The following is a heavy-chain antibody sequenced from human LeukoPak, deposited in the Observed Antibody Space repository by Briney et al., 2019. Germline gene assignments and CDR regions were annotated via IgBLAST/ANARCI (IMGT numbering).Heavy chain of an antibody. CDR3: AREGYDFWSGYSAVIDY. CDR1: GYTFTGYY. J-gene: IGHJ4*02. Sequence: ASVKVSCKASGYTFTGYYMHWVRQAPGQGLEWMGWINPNSGGTNYAQKFQGRVTMTRDTSISTAYMELRSLRSDDTAVYYCAREGYDFWSGYSAVIDYWGQGTLVTVSS. V-gene: IGHV1-2*02. D-gene: IGHD3-3*01. CDR2: INPNSGGT.